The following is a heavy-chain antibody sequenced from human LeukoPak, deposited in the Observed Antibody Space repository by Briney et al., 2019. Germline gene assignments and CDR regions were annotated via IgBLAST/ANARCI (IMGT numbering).Heavy chain of an antibody. D-gene: IGHD1-20*01. J-gene: IGHJ4*02. CDR1: GFTFSSYT. CDR3: AKGRTAMITQDY. V-gene: IGHV3-30*18. Sequence: SGGSLRLSCAASGFTFSSYTINWVRQAPGKGLEWVAVISYDGSSKYYADSVKGRFTISRDNSKNTLYLQMNSLRAEDTAVYYCAKGRTAMITQDYWGQGTLVTVSS. CDR2: ISYDGSSK.